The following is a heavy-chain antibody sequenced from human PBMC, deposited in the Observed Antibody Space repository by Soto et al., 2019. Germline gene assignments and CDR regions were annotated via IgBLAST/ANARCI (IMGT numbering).Heavy chain of an antibody. V-gene: IGHV4-59*08. D-gene: IGHD6-13*01. CDR1: GSSISNYY. Sequence: SETLSLTSTVSGSSISNYYWSWIRQPPGKGLEWIGYIYYSGSTNYNPSLKSRVTISVDTSKNQFSLKLSSVTAADTAVYYCARRYSSAFDIWGQGTMVTVSS. CDR3: ARRYSSAFDI. CDR2: IYYSGST. J-gene: IGHJ3*02.